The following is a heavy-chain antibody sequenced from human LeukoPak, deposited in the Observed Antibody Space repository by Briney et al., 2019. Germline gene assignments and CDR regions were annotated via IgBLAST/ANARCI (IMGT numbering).Heavy chain of an antibody. CDR2: ISYDGSNK. Sequence: PGGSLRLSCAASGFTFSSYGMHWVRQAPGKGLEWVAVISYDGSNKYYADSVKGRFTISRDNSKNTLYLQMNSLRAEDTAVYYCAKAGAYYYGSGTDYWGQGTLVTVSS. D-gene: IGHD3-10*01. CDR3: AKAGAYYYGSGTDY. J-gene: IGHJ4*02. V-gene: IGHV3-30*18. CDR1: GFTFSSYG.